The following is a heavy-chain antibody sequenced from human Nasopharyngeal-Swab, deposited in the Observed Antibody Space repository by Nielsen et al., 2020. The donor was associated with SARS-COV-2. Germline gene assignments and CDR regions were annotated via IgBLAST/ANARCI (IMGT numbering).Heavy chain of an antibody. Sequence: ASVKVSCKTSGYTFTSYAMHWVRQAPGQRLEWMGWINAGNGNTKYSQKFQGRVTITRDTSASTAYMELSSLRSEDTAVYYCARDLLTICGVGPFDYWGQGTLVTVSS. J-gene: IGHJ4*02. CDR1: GYTFTSYA. D-gene: IGHD3-3*01. CDR2: INAGNGNT. CDR3: ARDLLTICGVGPFDY. V-gene: IGHV1-3*01.